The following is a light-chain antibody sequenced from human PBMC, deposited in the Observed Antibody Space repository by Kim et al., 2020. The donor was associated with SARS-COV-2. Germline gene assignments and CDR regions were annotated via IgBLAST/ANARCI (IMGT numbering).Light chain of an antibody. V-gene: IGKV1-5*03. CDR2: KAS. Sequence: DIQMTQSPSTLSASVGDRVTITCRASQSISSWLAWYQQKPGKAPNVLIHKASSLESGVPSRFSGSGSGTEFTLTISSLQPDDFATYYCQQYNSYPLTFGGGTKVDIK. CDR3: QQYNSYPLT. CDR1: QSISSW. J-gene: IGKJ4*01.